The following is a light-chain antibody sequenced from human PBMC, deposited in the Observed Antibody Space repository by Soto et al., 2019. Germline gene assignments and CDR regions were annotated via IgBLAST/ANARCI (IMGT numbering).Light chain of an antibody. CDR1: QSVSSS. J-gene: IGKJ5*01. CDR3: QQRYNWPPIT. Sequence: EILSTQSPATLSLSPGERATLSCRASQSVSSSLAWYQQKPGQAPRLLIYDTSNRATGVPARFSGSGSGTDFTLTISSLEPEDFAVYYCQQRYNWPPITFGQGTRLEIK. CDR2: DTS. V-gene: IGKV3-11*01.